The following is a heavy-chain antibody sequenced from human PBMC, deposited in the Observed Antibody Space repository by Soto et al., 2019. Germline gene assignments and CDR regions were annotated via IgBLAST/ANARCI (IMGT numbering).Heavy chain of an antibody. D-gene: IGHD6-19*01. CDR3: ARRGGLHSSGWYDYYYYGMDV. J-gene: IGHJ6*02. V-gene: IGHV4-59*08. CDR2: IYYSGST. Sequence: SETLPLTSSVSGGAISSYYWSWIRQPPGQGLERIGYIYYSGSTNYNPSLKSRVTISVDTSKNQFSLKLSSVTAADTAVYYCARRGGLHSSGWYDYYYYGMDVWGQGTTVT. CDR1: GGAISSYY.